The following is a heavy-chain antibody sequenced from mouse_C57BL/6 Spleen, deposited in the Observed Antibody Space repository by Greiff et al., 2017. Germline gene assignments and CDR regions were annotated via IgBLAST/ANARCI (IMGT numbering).Heavy chain of an antibody. D-gene: IGHD2-10*02. CDR3: ARSRAYESYFDY. J-gene: IGHJ2*01. CDR1: GYAFSSSW. V-gene: IGHV1-82*01. CDR2: IYPGDGDT. Sequence: VKLMESGPELVKPGASVKISCKASGYAFSSSWMNWVKQRPGKGLEWIGRIYPGDGDTNYNGKFKGKATLTADKSSSTAYMQLSSLTSEYSAVYFCARSRAYESYFDYWGQGTTLTVSS.